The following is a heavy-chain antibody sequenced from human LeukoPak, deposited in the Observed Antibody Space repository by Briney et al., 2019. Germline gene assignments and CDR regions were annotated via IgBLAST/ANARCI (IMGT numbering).Heavy chain of an antibody. Sequence: SVKVSCKASGGTFSSYTISWVRQAPGQGLEWMGRIIPIPGIANYAQKFQGRVTITADKSTSTAYMELSSLRSEDTAVYYCARDLRRGSYDLFDYWGQGTLVTVSS. V-gene: IGHV1-69*04. J-gene: IGHJ4*02. CDR1: GGTFSSYT. D-gene: IGHD3-16*01. CDR2: IIPIPGIA. CDR3: ARDLRRGSYDLFDY.